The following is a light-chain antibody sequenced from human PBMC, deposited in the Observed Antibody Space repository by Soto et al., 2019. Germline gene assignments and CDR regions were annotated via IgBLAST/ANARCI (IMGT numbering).Light chain of an antibody. CDR1: QTVNTY. V-gene: IGKV1-39*01. J-gene: IGKJ4*01. Sequence: EIRMPQFPAPRTPSIGYRVTIPNRTSQTVNTYLHWYRQKPGKAPKLLIYAASNLQSGVPSRFSGSGSGTNFTLSLNSLQPEDFAVYYCQQRSNGQGLTFGGGSKV. CDR2: AAS. CDR3: QQRSNGQGLT.